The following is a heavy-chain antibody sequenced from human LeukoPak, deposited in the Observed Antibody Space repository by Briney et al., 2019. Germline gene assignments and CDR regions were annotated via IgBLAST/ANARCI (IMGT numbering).Heavy chain of an antibody. CDR3: ARDRSPMTTVTRSLRLGYYYGMDV. CDR2: IWYDGSNK. Sequence: GGSLRLSCAASGFTFSSHGMHWVRQAPGKGLEWVAVIWYDGSNKYYADSVKGRFTISRDNSKNTLYLQMNSLRAEDTAVYYCARDRSPMTTVTRSLRLGYYYGMDVWGKGTTVTVSS. D-gene: IGHD4-17*01. CDR1: GFTFSSHG. V-gene: IGHV3-33*01. J-gene: IGHJ6*04.